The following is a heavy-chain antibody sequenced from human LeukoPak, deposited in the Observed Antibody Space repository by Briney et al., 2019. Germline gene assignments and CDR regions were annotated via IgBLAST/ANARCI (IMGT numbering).Heavy chain of an antibody. CDR1: GCPFDYYA. D-gene: IGHD3-16*02. CDR2: ISGDGGSP. J-gene: IGHJ5*02. CDR3: AKAAQAMLYDYVWGSYHQEWFDP. V-gene: IGHV3-43*02. Sequence: PGGSLRLSCAASGCPFDYYAMHWVRQAPGKGLALVSLISGDGGSPYYADSVKGRFTISRDNSKNSLYLQMNSLRTEDTALYYCAKAAQAMLYDYVWGSYHQEWFDPWGQGTLVTVSS.